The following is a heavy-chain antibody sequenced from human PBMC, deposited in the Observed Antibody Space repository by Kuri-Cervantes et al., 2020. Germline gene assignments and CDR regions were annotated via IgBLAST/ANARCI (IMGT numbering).Heavy chain of an antibody. CDR1: GYTFTSYD. V-gene: IGHV1-2*04. Sequence: ASVKVSCKASGYTFTSYDIIWVRQATGQGLEWMGWINPNSGGTNYAQKFQGWVTMTRDTSISTAYMELSRLRSDDTAVYYCARATTVTTGYYMDVWGKGTTVTVSS. CDR3: ARATTVTTGYYMDV. D-gene: IGHD4-11*01. CDR2: INPNSGGT. J-gene: IGHJ6*03.